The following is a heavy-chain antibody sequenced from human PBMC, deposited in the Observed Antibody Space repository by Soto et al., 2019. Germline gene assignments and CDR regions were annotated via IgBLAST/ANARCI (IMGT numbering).Heavy chain of an antibody. CDR2: ISGSGSST. V-gene: IGHV3-23*01. CDR1: GFTFDRYA. J-gene: IGHJ6*02. Sequence: PGGSLRLSCAASGFTFDRYAMSWVRQAPGKGREWVSAISGSGSSTYYADSVKGRFTISRDNSKNTLYLQMTSLRAEDTAIYHCAKDLWEWLLYGLDVWGPGTTVTVSS. D-gene: IGHD3-3*01. CDR3: AKDLWEWLLYGLDV.